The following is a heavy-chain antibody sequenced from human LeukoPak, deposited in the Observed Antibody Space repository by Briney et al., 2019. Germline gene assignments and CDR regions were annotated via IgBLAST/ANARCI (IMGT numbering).Heavy chain of an antibody. Sequence: SETLSLTCAVYGGSFSGYYWSWIRQPPGKGLEWIGEISHSGSTIYNPSLKSRVTISVDTSKNQFSLKLSSVTAADTAVYYCARGNWLAYYDFWSGVLAGGAFDIWGQGTMVTVSS. CDR3: ARGNWLAYYDFWSGVLAGGAFDI. CDR2: ISHSGST. D-gene: IGHD3-3*01. CDR1: GGSFSGYY. V-gene: IGHV4-34*01. J-gene: IGHJ3*02.